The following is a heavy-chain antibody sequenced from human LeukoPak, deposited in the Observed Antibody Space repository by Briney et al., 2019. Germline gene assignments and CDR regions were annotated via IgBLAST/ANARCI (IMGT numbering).Heavy chain of an antibody. CDR1: GFTFSSYA. CDR2: ISGSGGST. J-gene: IGHJ4*02. CDR3: AKDTLHYYGSGSSYYY. Sequence: GGSLRLSCAASGFTFSSYAMSWVRQAPGKGLEWVSAISGSGGSTYYADSVKGRFTISRDNSKNTLYLQMNSLRAEDTAVYYCAKDTLHYYGSGSSYYYWGQGTLVTVSS. V-gene: IGHV3-23*01. D-gene: IGHD3-10*01.